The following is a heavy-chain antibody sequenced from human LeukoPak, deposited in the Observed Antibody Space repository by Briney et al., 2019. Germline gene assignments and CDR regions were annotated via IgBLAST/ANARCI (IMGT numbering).Heavy chain of an antibody. D-gene: IGHD2-2*03. CDR2: IKYDGSAT. J-gene: IGHJ4*02. V-gene: IGHV3-74*01. CDR1: VXIFSSYW. Sequence: PGGSLRLSCVGSVXIFSSYWMHWVSQAPEKGLESASSIKYDGSATTFADSVKGRFSISTDSAKNTAYLQMNSLRVEDTAIYYCAMDINGDLFHVWGQGTLVTVSS. CDR3: AMDINGDLFHV.